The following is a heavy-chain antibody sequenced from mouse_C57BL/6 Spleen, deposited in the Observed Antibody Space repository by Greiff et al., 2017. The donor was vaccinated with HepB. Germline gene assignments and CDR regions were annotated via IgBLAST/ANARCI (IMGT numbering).Heavy chain of an antibody. CDR3: TRVYYGSNYFDY. D-gene: IGHD1-1*01. V-gene: IGHV5-9-1*02. Sequence: EVQGVESGEGLVKPGGSLKLSCAASGFTFSSYAMSWVRQTPEKRLEWVAYISSGGDYIYYADTVKGRFTISRDNARNTLYLQMSRLKSEDTAMYYCTRVYYGSNYFDYWGQGTTLTVSS. CDR1: GFTFSSYA. J-gene: IGHJ2*01. CDR2: ISSGGDYI.